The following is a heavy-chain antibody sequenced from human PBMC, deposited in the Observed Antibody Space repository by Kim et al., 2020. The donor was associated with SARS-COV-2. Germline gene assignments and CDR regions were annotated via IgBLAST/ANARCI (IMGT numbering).Heavy chain of an antibody. CDR1: GFTVSSNY. CDR2: IYSGGIT. V-gene: IGHV3-53*01. CDR3: AGAMVRGVIITGGMDV. D-gene: IGHD3-10*01. Sequence: GGSLRLSCAASGFTVSSNYMSWVRQAPGKGLEWVSVIYSGGITYYADSVKGRFTISRDNSKNTLYLQMNSLRAEDTAVYYCAGAMVRGVIITGGMDVWGQGTTVTVSS. J-gene: IGHJ6*02.